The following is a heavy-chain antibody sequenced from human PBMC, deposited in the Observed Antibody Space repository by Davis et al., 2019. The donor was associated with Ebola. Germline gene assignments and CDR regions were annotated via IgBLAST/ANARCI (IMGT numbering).Heavy chain of an antibody. V-gene: IGHV3-21*01. J-gene: IGHJ4*02. CDR3: AREHWGDGFDY. D-gene: IGHD7-27*01. CDR2: ISSSSLYI. Sequence: PGGSLRLSCATSGFTFSSYTVNWVRQAPGKGLERVSSISSSSLYIYYEDSVKGRFTISRDNAQNSLYLQMNSRRAEDKAVYYCAREHWGDGFDYWGQGTLVTVSS. CDR1: GFTFSSYT.